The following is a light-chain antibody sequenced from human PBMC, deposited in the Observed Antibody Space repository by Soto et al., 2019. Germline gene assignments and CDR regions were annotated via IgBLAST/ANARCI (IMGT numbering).Light chain of an antibody. CDR2: EVT. J-gene: IGLJ2*01. Sequence: QSALTQPPSVSGSPGQSVTISCTGTSSDIGSYDLVSWYQQPPGTAPKLVIYEVTNRPSGVPDRFSGSKSGNTASLTISGLQAEDEADYYCSAYTTSINLVFGGGTKLTVL. CDR1: SSDIGSYDL. CDR3: SAYTTSINLV. V-gene: IGLV2-18*02.